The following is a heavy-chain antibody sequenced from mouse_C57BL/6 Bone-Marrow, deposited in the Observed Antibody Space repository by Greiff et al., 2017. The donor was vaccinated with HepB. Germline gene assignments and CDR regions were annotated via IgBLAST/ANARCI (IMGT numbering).Heavy chain of an antibody. CDR3: ARHDAYFDY. CDR2: IYPGSGNT. Sequence: QVHVKQSGAELVRPGASVKLSCKASGYTFTDYYINWVKQRPGQGLEWIARIYPGSGNTYYNEKFKGKATLTAEKASSTAYMQLSSLTSEDSAVYFCARHDAYFDYWGQGTTLTVSS. J-gene: IGHJ2*01. V-gene: IGHV1-76*01. CDR1: GYTFTDYY. D-gene: IGHD2-3*01.